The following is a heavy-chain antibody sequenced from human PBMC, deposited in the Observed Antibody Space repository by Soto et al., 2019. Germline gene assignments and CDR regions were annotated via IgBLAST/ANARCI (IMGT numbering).Heavy chain of an antibody. J-gene: IGHJ4*02. D-gene: IGHD3-16*01. Sequence: QVQLVESGGGVIQPGKYLRRSCAASGCAFRADAMHWVRQAPSKGMEWVTVLWADGSMQFYLDSVKGRFSIYRDNSKGTLYLQIQNLRIGDTAMYFCGRGAGYGGLSDNCVPGTLVSVSA. V-gene: IGHV3-33*01. CDR1: GCAFRADA. CDR3: GRGAGYGGLSDN. CDR2: LWADGSMQ.